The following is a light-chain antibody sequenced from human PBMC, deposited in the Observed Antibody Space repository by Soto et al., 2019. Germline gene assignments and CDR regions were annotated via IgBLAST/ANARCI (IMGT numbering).Light chain of an antibody. V-gene: IGLV2-14*01. CDR1: SSDVGGYNY. Sequence: QSALTQPASVSGSPGQSITISCTGTSSDVGGYNYVSWYQQHPGKAPKLMIYDVSNRPSGVSNRFSGSKSGNTASLTISGLQAEDEADYYCSSYTSSSTLLCVFVGGTKLTVL. CDR3: SSYTSSSTLLCV. CDR2: DVS. J-gene: IGLJ2*01.